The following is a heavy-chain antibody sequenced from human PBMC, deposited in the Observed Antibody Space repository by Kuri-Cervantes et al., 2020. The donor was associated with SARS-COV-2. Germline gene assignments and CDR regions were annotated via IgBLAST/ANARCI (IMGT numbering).Heavy chain of an antibody. CDR2: IIPIFGTA. CDR3: ARDGGLIMTRDLQNDAFDI. Sequence: SVKVSCKASGGTFSSYAISWVQQAPGQGLEWMGGIIPIFGTANYAQKFQGRVTITADESTSTAYMELSSLRSEDTAVYYCARDGGLIMTRDLQNDAFDIWGQGTMVTVSS. D-gene: IGHD3-16*02. CDR1: GGTFSSYA. V-gene: IGHV1-69*13. J-gene: IGHJ3*02.